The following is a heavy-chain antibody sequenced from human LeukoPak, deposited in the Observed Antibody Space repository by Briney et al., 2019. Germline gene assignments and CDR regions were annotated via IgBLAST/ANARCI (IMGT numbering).Heavy chain of an antibody. CDR2: IGSSGYI. V-gene: IGHV3-21*01. CDR3: ARMHLFGVVNYCYYSMDV. Sequence: GGSLRLSCVASGFSFSSYSMNWVRQAPGKGLEWVSSIGSSGYIHYADSMKGRVTISRDNAKSSLYLQMSSLRPEDTGVYYCARMHLFGVVNYCYYSMDVWAKGTTVTVSS. CDR1: GFSFSSYS. D-gene: IGHD3-3*01. J-gene: IGHJ6*04.